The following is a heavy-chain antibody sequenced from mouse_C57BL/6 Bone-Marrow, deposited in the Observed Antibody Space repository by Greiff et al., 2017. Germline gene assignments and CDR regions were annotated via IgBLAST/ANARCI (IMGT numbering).Heavy chain of an antibody. D-gene: IGHD1-1*01. CDR1: GYTFTDYY. V-gene: IGHV1-26*01. J-gene: IGHJ3*01. CDR3: ERRGRGFAY. CDR2: INPNNGGT. Sequence: EVQLQQSGPELVKPGASVKISCKASGYTFTDYYMNWVKQSHGKSLEWIGDINPNNGGTSYNQKFKGKATLTVDKSSSTAYMELRSLTSEDSAVYYCERRGRGFAYWGQGTLVTVSA.